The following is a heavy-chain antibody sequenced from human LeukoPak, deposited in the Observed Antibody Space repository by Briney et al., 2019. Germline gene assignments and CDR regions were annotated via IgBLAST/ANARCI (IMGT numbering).Heavy chain of an antibody. D-gene: IGHD6-19*01. CDR2: TYTGGTT. V-gene: IGHV3-66*02. Sequence: ESLTLSCAASGFSVSSNYMSWVRQAPGKGLEWVSATYTGGTTYYAHSVKGRFTISRDNSKNTLYLQMNSLRAEDTAVYYCARDKLGSGYSSDFDSWGQGSLVTVSS. CDR1: GFSVSSNY. J-gene: IGHJ4*02. CDR3: ARDKLGSGYSSDFDS.